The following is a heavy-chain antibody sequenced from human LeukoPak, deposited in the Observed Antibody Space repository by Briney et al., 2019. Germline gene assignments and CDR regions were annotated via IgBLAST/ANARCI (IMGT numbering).Heavy chain of an antibody. CDR1: GFSFDDYA. Sequence: PGGSLRLSCAASGFSFDDYAMHWVRQAPGKGLEWVSGISWNSGSLDYADSVKGRFTISRDNAKNSLYLQMNSLKAEDTALYYCAGGTYYYYGMDVWGQGTTVTVSS. V-gene: IGHV3-9*01. D-gene: IGHD1-1*01. CDR2: ISWNSGSL. J-gene: IGHJ6*02. CDR3: AGGTYYYYGMDV.